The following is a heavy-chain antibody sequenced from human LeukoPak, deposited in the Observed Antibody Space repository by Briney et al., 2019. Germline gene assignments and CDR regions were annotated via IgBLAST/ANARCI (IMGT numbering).Heavy chain of an antibody. J-gene: IGHJ4*02. Sequence: SETLSLTCAVYGGSFSGYYWTWIRQPPGKGLEWIGEIHYSGSATYNPSLKSRVTISVDTSKNQFSLKMNSVTAADSAVYYCARDEQQLPHDYWGQGTLVTVSS. D-gene: IGHD6-13*01. CDR1: GGSFSGYY. V-gene: IGHV4-34*01. CDR2: IHYSGSA. CDR3: ARDEQQLPHDY.